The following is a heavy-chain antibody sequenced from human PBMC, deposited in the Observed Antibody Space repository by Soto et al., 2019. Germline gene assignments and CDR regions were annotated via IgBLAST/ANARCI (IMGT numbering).Heavy chain of an antibody. Sequence: SETLSHTCAVYGGSFSGYYWSWIRQPPGKGLEWIGEINHSGSTNYNPSLKSRVTISVDTSKNQFSLKLSSVTAADTAVYYCAAGTDGGWFDPWGQGTLVTVSS. J-gene: IGHJ5*02. V-gene: IGHV4-34*01. CDR1: GGSFSGYY. CDR3: AAGTDGGWFDP. D-gene: IGHD6-13*01. CDR2: INHSGST.